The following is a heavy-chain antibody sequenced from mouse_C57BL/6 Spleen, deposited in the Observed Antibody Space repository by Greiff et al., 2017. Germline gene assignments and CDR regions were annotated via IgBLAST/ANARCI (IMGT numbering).Heavy chain of an antibody. Sequence: VKLMESGAELVKPGASVKISCKASGYAFSSYWMNWVKQRPGKGLEWIGQIYPGDGDTNYNGKFKGKATLTADKSSSTAYMQLSSLTSEDSAVYFCARTYYSNLYYAMDYWGQGTSVTVSS. CDR3: ARTYYSNLYYAMDY. CDR1: GYAFSSYW. V-gene: IGHV1-80*01. CDR2: IYPGDGDT. J-gene: IGHJ4*01. D-gene: IGHD2-5*01.